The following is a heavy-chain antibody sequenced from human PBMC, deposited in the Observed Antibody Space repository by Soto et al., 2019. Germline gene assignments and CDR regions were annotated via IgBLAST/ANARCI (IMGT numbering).Heavy chain of an antibody. V-gene: IGHV1-2*02. CDR3: ARDRSIGIQLPVWKNYYYYGMDV. CDR2: INPNSGGT. Sequence: GASVKVSCKASGYTFTGYYMHWVRQAPGQGLEWMGWINPNSGGTNYAQKFQGRVTMTRDTSISTAYMELSRLRSDDTAVYYCARDRSIGIQLPVWKNYYYYGMDVWGQGTTVTVSS. CDR1: GYTFTGYY. J-gene: IGHJ6*02. D-gene: IGHD2-2*01.